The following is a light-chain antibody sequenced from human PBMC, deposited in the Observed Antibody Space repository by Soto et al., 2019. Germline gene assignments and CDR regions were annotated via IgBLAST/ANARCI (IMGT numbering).Light chain of an antibody. J-gene: IGKJ1*01. Sequence: DIQMTQAPSTPSGSVGERGPIPFRASQTISSWVAWYQQKPGKAHKLLIYKASTLKSGVPSRFSGSGSGTEFTLTISSLQPDDFATYYCQHYNSYSEAFGQGTKVDIK. V-gene: IGKV1-5*03. CDR2: KAS. CDR3: QHYNSYSEA. CDR1: QTISSW.